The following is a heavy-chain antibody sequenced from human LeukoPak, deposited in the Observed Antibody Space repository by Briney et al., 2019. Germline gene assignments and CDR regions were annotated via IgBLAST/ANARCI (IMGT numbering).Heavy chain of an antibody. Sequence: GGSLRLSCAASGFTFSSYGMSWVRQAPGKGLEWVSAISGSGGSTYYADSVKGRFTISRDNSKNTLYLQMNSLRAEDTAVYYCAKPRAVVVAASFDYWGRGTLVTVSS. J-gene: IGHJ4*02. CDR3: AKPRAVVVAASFDY. V-gene: IGHV3-23*01. CDR2: ISGSGGST. D-gene: IGHD2-15*01. CDR1: GFTFSSYG.